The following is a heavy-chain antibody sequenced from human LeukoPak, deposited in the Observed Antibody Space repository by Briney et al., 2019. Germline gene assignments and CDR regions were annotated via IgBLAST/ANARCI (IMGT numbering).Heavy chain of an antibody. J-gene: IGHJ4*02. V-gene: IGHV4-59*08. CDR3: ARQVVAVAGTGYFDY. CDR1: GGSISSYY. Sequence: SETLSLTCTVSGGSISSYYWSWIRQPPGKGLEWIGYIYYRGSTNYNPSLKSRVTISVDTSKNQFSLKLNSVTAADTAVYFCARQVVAVAGTGYFDYWGQGTLVTVSS. CDR2: IYYRGST. D-gene: IGHD6-19*01.